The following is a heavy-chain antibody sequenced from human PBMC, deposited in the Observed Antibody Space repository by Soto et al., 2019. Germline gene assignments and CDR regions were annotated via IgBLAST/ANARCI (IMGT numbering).Heavy chain of an antibody. J-gene: IGHJ5*02. D-gene: IGHD1-1*01. CDR3: ARAGSGTTRGHWFDP. CDR1: GGSISSGGYY. Sequence: LSLTCIVSGGSISSGGYYWSWIRQHPGKGLEWIGYIYYTGRTYYNPSLKSRFTMSVDTSKNQFSLMLSSVTAADTALYYCARAGSGTTRGHWFDPWGQGTLVTVSS. V-gene: IGHV4-31*03. CDR2: IYYTGRT.